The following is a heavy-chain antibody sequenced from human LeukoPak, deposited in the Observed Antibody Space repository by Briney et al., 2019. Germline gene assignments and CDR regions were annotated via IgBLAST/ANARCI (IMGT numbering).Heavy chain of an antibody. CDR3: VKDGVHVLLWFGELSH. V-gene: IGHV3-64D*06. D-gene: IGHD3-10*01. CDR2: ISSNGGST. J-gene: IGHJ4*02. Sequence: GGSLRLSCSASGFTFSSYAMHWVRQAPGKGLEYVSAISSNGGSTYYADSVKGRFTISGDNSKNTLYLQMSSLRAEDTAVYYCVKDGVHVLLWFGELSHWGQGTLVTVSS. CDR1: GFTFSSYA.